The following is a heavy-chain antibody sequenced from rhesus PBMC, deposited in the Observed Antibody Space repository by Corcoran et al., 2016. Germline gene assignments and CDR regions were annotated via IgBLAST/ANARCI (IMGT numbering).Heavy chain of an antibody. V-gene: IGHV4S2*01. CDR2: IYGRGGIN. D-gene: IGHD2-15*01. J-gene: IGHJ2*01. Sequence: QVQLQESGPGLVKPSETLPLTCAVSGASILSNYWSGIRPAPGKGLEWIGGIYGRGGINDYNPSLKSRVTISIDTSKNQFSLKLNSVTAADTAVYYCVGGTISSYWYFDLWGPGTPITISS. CDR3: VGGTISSYWYFDL. CDR1: GASILSNY.